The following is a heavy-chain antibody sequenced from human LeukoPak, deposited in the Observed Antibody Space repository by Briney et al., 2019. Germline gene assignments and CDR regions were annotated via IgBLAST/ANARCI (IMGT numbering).Heavy chain of an antibody. J-gene: IGHJ3*02. CDR3: ANLPYYYDSSGYFPHAFDI. Sequence: GASVKVSCKVSGYTLTELSMHWLRQAPGKGLEWMGGFDPEDGETIYAQKFQGRVTMTEDTSTDTAYMELSSLRSEDTAVYYCANLPYYYDSSGYFPHAFDIWGQGTMVTVSS. CDR1: GYTLTELS. V-gene: IGHV1-24*01. CDR2: FDPEDGET. D-gene: IGHD3-22*01.